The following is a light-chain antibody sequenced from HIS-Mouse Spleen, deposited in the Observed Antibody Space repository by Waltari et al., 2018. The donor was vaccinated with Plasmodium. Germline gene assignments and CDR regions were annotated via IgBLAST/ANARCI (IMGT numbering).Light chain of an antibody. CDR3: QTWGTGMGV. CDR2: LNSDGSH. V-gene: IGLV4-69*01. Sequence: QLVLTQSPSASASLGASVKLTCPLSSVHSSSAIACHQQQPEKGPRYLMKLNSDGSHSKGDGIPDRFSGSSSGAERYLTISSLQSEDEADYYCQTWGTGMGVFGGGTKLTVL. CDR1: SVHSSSA. J-gene: IGLJ2*01.